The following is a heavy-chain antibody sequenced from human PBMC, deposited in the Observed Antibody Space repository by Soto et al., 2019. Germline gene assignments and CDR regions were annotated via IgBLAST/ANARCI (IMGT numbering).Heavy chain of an antibody. V-gene: IGHV4-61*01. CDR3: AGVRVVGATLNYYYGMDV. D-gene: IGHD1-26*01. CDR1: VGYVSSGSYY. Sequence: QVQLQESGPGLVKPSVTLSLTCTVSVGYVSSGSYYWRWIRQPPGKGLEWIGYIYYSGSTNYNTSLKSPVTISVDTSNNQFSLKLSYVTAADTAVYYCAGVRVVGATLNYYYGMDVWGQGTTVTVSS. J-gene: IGHJ6*02. CDR2: IYYSGST.